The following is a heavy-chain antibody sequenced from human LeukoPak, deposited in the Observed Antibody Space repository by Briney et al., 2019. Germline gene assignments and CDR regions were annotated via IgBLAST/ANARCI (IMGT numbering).Heavy chain of an antibody. V-gene: IGHV4-31*03. CDR1: GGSISSGGYY. D-gene: IGHD4-17*01. Sequence: PSETLSLTCTVSGGSISSGGYYWSWIRQHPGKGLEWIGYIYYSGSTYYNPSLKSRVTISVDTSKNQFSLKLSSVTAADTAVYYCAREGPDYGDYYRYFGYWGQETLVTVSS. J-gene: IGHJ4*02. CDR2: IYYSGST. CDR3: AREGPDYGDYYRYFGY.